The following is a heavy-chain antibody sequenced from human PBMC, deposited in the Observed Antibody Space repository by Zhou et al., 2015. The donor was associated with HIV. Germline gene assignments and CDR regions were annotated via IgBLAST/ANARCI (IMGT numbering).Heavy chain of an antibody. CDR1: GGTFSSYA. CDR3: ASSPAGCSGGSCYYNWFDP. D-gene: IGHD2-15*01. J-gene: IGHJ5*02. CDR2: IIPIFGTA. V-gene: IGHV1-69*12. Sequence: QVQLVQSGAEVKKPGSSVKVSCKASGGTFSSYAISWVRQAPGQGLEWMGGIIPIFGTANYAQKFQGRVTITADESTSTAYMELSSLRSEDTAVYYCASSPAGCSGGSCYYNWFDPWGQGTLVTVSS.